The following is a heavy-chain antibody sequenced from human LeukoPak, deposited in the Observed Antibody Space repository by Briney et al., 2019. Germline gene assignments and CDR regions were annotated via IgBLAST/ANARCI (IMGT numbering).Heavy chain of an antibody. CDR1: GGSISSYY. CDR2: IYYSGST. Sequence: SETLSLTCTVSGGSISSYYWSWIRQPPGKGLEWIGYIYYSGSTNYNPSLKSRVTISVDTSKNQFSLKLSSVTAADTAVYYCASRYCSSTSCYIRGNDAFDIWGQGTMVTVSS. CDR3: ASRYCSSTSCYIRGNDAFDI. V-gene: IGHV4-59*01. D-gene: IGHD2-2*01. J-gene: IGHJ3*02.